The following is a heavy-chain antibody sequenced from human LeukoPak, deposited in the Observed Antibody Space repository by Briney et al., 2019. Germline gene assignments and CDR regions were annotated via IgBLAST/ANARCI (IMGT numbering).Heavy chain of an antibody. V-gene: IGHV3-30*18. J-gene: IGHJ6*02. CDR3: VKVRGPKTGYHYYGMDV. Sequence: GGSLRLCCAASGFIFSSYGMHWVRQAPGKGLEWVAVISYDGNDKYYADSVKGRFTISRDNSKNTVSLQMNSLRGEDTAVYYCVKVRGPKTGYHYYGMDVWGQGTTVTVSS. CDR2: ISYDGNDK. D-gene: IGHD3-10*01. CDR1: GFIFSSYG.